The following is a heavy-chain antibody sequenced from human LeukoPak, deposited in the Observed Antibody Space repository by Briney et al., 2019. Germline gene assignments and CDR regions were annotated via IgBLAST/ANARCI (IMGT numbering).Heavy chain of an antibody. CDR1: GYTFTSYD. V-gene: IGHV1-8*01. CDR3: ARAFHCSGGSCYYYYYMDV. D-gene: IGHD2-15*01. J-gene: IGHJ6*03. Sequence: ASVKVSCKASGYTFTSYDINWVRQATGQGLEWMGWMNPNSGNTGYAQKFQGRVTMTRNTSISTAYMELSSLRAEDTAVYYCARAFHCSGGSCYYYYYMDVWGKGTTVTISS. CDR2: MNPNSGNT.